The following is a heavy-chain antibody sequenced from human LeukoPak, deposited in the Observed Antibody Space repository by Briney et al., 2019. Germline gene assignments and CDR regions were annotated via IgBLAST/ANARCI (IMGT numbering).Heavy chain of an antibody. CDR1: GSTFSSYW. J-gene: IGHJ5*02. CDR2: IKQDGSEK. V-gene: IGHV3-7*01. CDR3: VRGSTWELIEYNWFDT. Sequence: AGGSLRLSCAASGSTFSSYWMTWVRQAPGKGLEWVANIKQDGSEKYYVDSVKGRFTISRDNAKNSLYLQMNSLRAEDTAVYYCVRGSTWELIEYNWFDTWGQGTLVTVSS. D-gene: IGHD1-26*01.